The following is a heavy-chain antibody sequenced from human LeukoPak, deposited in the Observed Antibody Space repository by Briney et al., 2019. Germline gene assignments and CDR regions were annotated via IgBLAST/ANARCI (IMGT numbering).Heavy chain of an antibody. CDR2: IWYDGSRK. D-gene: IGHD2-2*01. Sequence: PGRSLRLSCAASGFTFSSYGMHWVRQAPGKGLEWVAVIWYDGSRKYYADSVKGRFTISRDNSKNTLYLQMNSLRAEDTAVYYCARDRDLGYCSSTSCYGGGGIDYWGQGTLVTVSS. CDR3: ARDRDLGYCSSTSCYGGGGIDY. V-gene: IGHV3-33*01. CDR1: GFTFSSYG. J-gene: IGHJ4*02.